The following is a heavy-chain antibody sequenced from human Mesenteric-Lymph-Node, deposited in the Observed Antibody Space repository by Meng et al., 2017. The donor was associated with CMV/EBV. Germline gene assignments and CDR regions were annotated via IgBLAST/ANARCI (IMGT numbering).Heavy chain of an antibody. D-gene: IGHD3-10*01. CDR1: GYTFTGYY. Sequence: ASVKVSCKASGYTFTGYYIHWVRQAPGQGFEWLGWINPTLGGTMFAQKFQGRVTMTRDTSISTAYMELSRLRSDDTAVYYCAKFEMHFGEFVYWFDPWGQGTLVTVSS. CDR2: INPTLGGT. V-gene: IGHV1-2*02. J-gene: IGHJ5*02. CDR3: AKFEMHFGEFVYWFDP.